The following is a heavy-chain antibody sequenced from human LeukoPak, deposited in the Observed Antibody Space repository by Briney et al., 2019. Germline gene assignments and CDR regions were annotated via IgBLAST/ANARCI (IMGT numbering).Heavy chain of an antibody. V-gene: IGHV3-23*01. J-gene: IGHJ5*02. Sequence: GGSLRLSCAASGFTLSRYWMNWVRQAPGKGLEWVSAITGNGANTFYADSVKGRFTISRDNSKNTMYLQMNSLRAEDTALYYCARDRSGSYPNWFDPWGQGTLVTVSS. CDR3: ARDRSGSYPNWFDP. CDR2: ITGNGANT. D-gene: IGHD3-10*01. CDR1: GFTLSRYW.